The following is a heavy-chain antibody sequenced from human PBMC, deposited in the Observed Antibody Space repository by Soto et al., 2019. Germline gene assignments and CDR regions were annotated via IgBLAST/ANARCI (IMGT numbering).Heavy chain of an antibody. CDR3: ARGAPVVNDY. CDR1: GGSISSGGYS. Sequence: QLQLQESGSGLVKPSQTLSLTCAVSGGSISSGGYSWSWIRQPPGKGLEWIGYIYHSGSTYYNPSLKSRITISVDRAKNQVSPKPSFGTAAGTAGYYCARGAPVVNDYWGQGTLVTVSS. J-gene: IGHJ4*02. V-gene: IGHV4-30-2*01. D-gene: IGHD3-22*01. CDR2: IYHSGST.